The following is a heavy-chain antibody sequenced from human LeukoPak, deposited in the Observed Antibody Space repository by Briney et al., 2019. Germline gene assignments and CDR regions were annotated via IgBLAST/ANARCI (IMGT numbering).Heavy chain of an antibody. CDR1: GFTVRSNY. J-gene: IGHJ6*03. V-gene: IGHV3-11*04. Sequence: GGSLRLSCAASGFTVRSNYMSWIRQAPGKGLEWVSDISGSGSTIDYADSVKGRFTISRDNAKNSLYLQMNSLRAEDTAVYYCAREEAPTPYYYYMDVWGKGTTVTVSS. CDR2: ISGSGSTI. CDR3: AREEAPTPYYYYMDV.